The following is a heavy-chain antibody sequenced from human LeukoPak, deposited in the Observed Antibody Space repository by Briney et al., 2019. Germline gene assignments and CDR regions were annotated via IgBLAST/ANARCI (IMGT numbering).Heavy chain of an antibody. D-gene: IGHD1-26*01. Sequence: GGSLRVSCAASGFTFSSYSLNWVRQAPGKGLEWVSYISSSSSSISYADSVKGRFTISRDNAKNSLYLQMNSLRDEDTAVYYCARRDTPRERYSGSLWYFDLWGRGTLLTVPS. V-gene: IGHV3-48*02. CDR3: ARRDTPRERYSGSLWYFDL. J-gene: IGHJ2*01. CDR2: ISSSSSSI. CDR1: GFTFSSYS.